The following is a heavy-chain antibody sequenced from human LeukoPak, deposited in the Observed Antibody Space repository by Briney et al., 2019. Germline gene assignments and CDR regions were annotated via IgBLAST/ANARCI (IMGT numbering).Heavy chain of an antibody. D-gene: IGHD1-26*01. CDR3: ARDREDAFDI. J-gene: IGHJ3*02. Sequence: GESLKISCAASGFTFSSYSMNWVRQAPGKGLEWVSSISSSSSYIYYADSVKGRFTISRDNAKNSLYLQMNSLRAEDTAVYYCARDREDAFDIWGQGTMVTVSS. CDR2: ISSSSSYI. V-gene: IGHV3-21*01. CDR1: GFTFSSYS.